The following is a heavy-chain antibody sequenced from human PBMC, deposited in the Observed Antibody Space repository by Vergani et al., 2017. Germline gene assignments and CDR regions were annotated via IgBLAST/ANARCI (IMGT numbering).Heavy chain of an antibody. CDR2: IWYDGSNK. J-gene: IGHJ4*02. CDR3: ARDLKYHREMATIFDGFDY. Sequence: QVQLVESGGGVVQPGRSLRLSCAASGFTFSSYGMHWVRQAPGKGLEWVAVIWYDGSNKYYADSVKGRFTISRDNSKNTLYLQRNSLKAEDTAVYYCARDLKYHREMATIFDGFDYWGQGTLVTVSS. V-gene: IGHV3-33*01. CDR1: GFTFSSYG. D-gene: IGHD5-24*01.